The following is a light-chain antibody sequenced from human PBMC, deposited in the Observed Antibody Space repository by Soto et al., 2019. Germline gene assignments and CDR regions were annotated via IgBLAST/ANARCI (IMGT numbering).Light chain of an antibody. V-gene: IGKV1-6*01. J-gene: IGKJ4*01. CDR2: HAS. CDR1: QGVGRD. CDR3: LQDYSNPLT. Sequence: AIQMTQSPSSLSASVGDRVIITCRASQGVGRDLGWYQQKPRKAPRLLIYHASTLLSGVPSRFSGSGSGTDFTLTIASLQPEDFATYFCLQDYSNPLTFGGGTTV.